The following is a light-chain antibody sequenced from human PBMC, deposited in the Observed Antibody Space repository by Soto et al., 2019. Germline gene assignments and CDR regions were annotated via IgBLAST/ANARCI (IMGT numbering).Light chain of an antibody. Sequence: ELVLTQSPATLSLSPGERATLSCRASPSVTNFLAWYQQKPGQAPRLLIYGAFNRATGIPARFSGSGSGTDFTLTISSLEPEDSAIYYCQQRNIWPPVTFGQGTRLEI. V-gene: IGKV3-11*01. CDR3: QQRNIWPPVT. J-gene: IGKJ5*01. CDR1: PSVTNF. CDR2: GAF.